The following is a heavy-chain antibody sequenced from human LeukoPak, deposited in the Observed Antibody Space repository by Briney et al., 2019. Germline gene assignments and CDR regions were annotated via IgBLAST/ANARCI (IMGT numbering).Heavy chain of an antibody. CDR1: GFTFSSYA. Sequence: GGSLRLSCAASGFTFSSYAMSWVRQAPGKGLEWVSAISGCGGSTYYADSVKGRSTISRDNSKNTLYLQMNSLRAEDTAVYYCAKSVVMVVAVREFDYWGQGTLVTVSS. J-gene: IGHJ4*02. V-gene: IGHV3-23*01. D-gene: IGHD2-15*01. CDR2: ISGCGGST. CDR3: AKSVVMVVAVREFDY.